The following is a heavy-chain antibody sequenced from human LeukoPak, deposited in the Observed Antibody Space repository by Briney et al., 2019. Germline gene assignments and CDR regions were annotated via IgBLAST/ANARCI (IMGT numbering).Heavy chain of an antibody. CDR3: ARGSRGNIAAAGHFDY. D-gene: IGHD6-13*01. V-gene: IGHV3-21*01. Sequence: GGSLRLSCAASGFIFSIYSMNWVRQAPGKGLEWVSSISSSSIYIYYADSVKGRFTISRDNAKNSLYLQMNSLGAEDTAVYYCARGSRGNIAAAGHFDYWGQGTLVTVSS. CDR1: GFIFSIYS. J-gene: IGHJ4*02. CDR2: ISSSSIYI.